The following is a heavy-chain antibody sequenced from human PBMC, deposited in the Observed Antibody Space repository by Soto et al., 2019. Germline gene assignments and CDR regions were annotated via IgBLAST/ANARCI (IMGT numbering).Heavy chain of an antibody. Sequence: ESAPGLWSPSGTLSPPCPVLVASQATINWWGWFRRPQGKGLEWIGDAYHSGSTEYNPSLKSRVSISVDKSKNQISLKLTSATAADTAVYYCARSPPSSYYGGSGTFVYWGQGTLVTVSS. D-gene: IGHD3-10*01. J-gene: IGHJ4*02. CDR3: ARSPPSSYYGGSGTFVY. CDR2: AYHSGST. V-gene: IGHV4-4*02. CDR1: VASQATINW.